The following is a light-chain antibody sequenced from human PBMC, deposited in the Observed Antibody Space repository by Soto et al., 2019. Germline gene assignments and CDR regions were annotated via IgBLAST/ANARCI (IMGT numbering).Light chain of an antibody. CDR1: QSLLLSNGYNY. Sequence: DIVMTQSPLSLPVTPGEPASISCKSSQSLLLSNGYNYLDWFLQKPGQSPQLLIFLGSNRASGVHDRFSGSGSGTDFTLKISRVEAEDVGVYYCMQALQTSWTFGQGTKVEI. J-gene: IGKJ1*01. CDR3: MQALQTSWT. CDR2: LGS. V-gene: IGKV2-28*01.